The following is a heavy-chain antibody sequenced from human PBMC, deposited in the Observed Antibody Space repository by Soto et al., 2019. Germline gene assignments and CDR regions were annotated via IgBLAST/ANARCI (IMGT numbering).Heavy chain of an antibody. CDR3: RRGYDSGGDY. Sequence: GSLRLSCAASGFAFSNWRMTWVRQAPGKGPEWVANIKEDGSDIHYGDSVKGRFTISRDNAKSAVYLQMNSLRVEDTAVYYCRRGYDSGGDYWGQGTLVTVSS. V-gene: IGHV3-7*01. D-gene: IGHD5-12*01. J-gene: IGHJ4*02. CDR1: GFAFSNWR. CDR2: IKEDGSDI.